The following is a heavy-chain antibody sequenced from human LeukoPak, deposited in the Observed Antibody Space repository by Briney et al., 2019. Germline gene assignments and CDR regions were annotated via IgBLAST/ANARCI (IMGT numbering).Heavy chain of an antibody. CDR1: VGSISSSSYY. Sequence: PSETLSLTCTVSVGSISSSSYYWGWIRQPPGKGLEWIGEINHSGRTNYNPSHKSRVTQSVDTSNNQYSLELSSVTGADPAVYFRARGGLPYYYGSGRRIGNWFDPGGQGTLVTVSS. J-gene: IGHJ5*02. CDR2: INHSGRT. V-gene: IGHV4-39*07. D-gene: IGHD3-10*01. CDR3: ARGGLPYYYGSGRRIGNWFDP.